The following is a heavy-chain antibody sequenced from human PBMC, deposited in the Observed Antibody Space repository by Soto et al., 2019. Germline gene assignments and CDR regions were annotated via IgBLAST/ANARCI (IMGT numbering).Heavy chain of an antibody. Sequence: SETLSLTCTVSGGSISSNDYYWSWIRQPPGKGLEWIGYIYYSGSTYYNPSLKSRVTVSADTSKTQFSLKLTSVTAADTAVYYCARGRYNWNQGAFDIWGQGTVVTVSS. D-gene: IGHD1-20*01. J-gene: IGHJ3*02. CDR1: GGSISSNDYY. CDR2: IYYSGST. V-gene: IGHV4-30-4*01. CDR3: ARGRYNWNQGAFDI.